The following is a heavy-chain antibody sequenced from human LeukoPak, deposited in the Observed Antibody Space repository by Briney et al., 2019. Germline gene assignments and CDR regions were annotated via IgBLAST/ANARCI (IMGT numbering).Heavy chain of an antibody. CDR2: IDSSSSYI. V-gene: IGHV3-21*01. Sequence: GGSLRLSCAVYGFTFSSYSMNWVRQAPGKGLVWVSSIDSSSSYIYYADSVKGRFTISRDNSKNTLYLQMNSLRAEDTAVYYCAKLRQYGSGSYDYYMDVWGKGTTVTVSS. CDR3: AKLRQYGSGSYDYYMDV. D-gene: IGHD3-10*01. CDR1: GFTFSSYS. J-gene: IGHJ6*03.